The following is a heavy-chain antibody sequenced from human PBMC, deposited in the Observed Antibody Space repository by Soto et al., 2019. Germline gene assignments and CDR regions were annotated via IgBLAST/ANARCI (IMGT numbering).Heavy chain of an antibody. CDR3: TTDAVAVAGAEINY. Sequence: EVQLVESGGGLVKPGGSLRLSCAASGFTFSNAWMSWVRQAPGKGLEWVGRIKSKADGGTTDYAAPVKGRFTISRDDSKNTLYRQMNSMKTEDTAVYYCTTDAVAVAGAEINYWGQGTLVTVSS. CDR2: IKSKADGGTT. V-gene: IGHV3-15*01. J-gene: IGHJ4*02. CDR1: GFTFSNAW. D-gene: IGHD6-19*01.